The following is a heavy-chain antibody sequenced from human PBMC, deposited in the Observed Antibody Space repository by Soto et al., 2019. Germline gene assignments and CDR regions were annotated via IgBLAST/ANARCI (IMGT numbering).Heavy chain of an antibody. Sequence: QVPLVQSGAEVKKPGSSVTVSCKASGGTFSSYAIHWVRQAPGQGLEWMGGIIPMYGPAKYAQRFQGRVTITADESTTTGYMELTSLRSQDTAVYYCARVTSMVRGVIDNWFDPWGHGTLVTVSS. V-gene: IGHV1-69*01. CDR1: GGTFSSYA. D-gene: IGHD3-10*01. J-gene: IGHJ5*02. CDR2: IIPMYGPA. CDR3: ARVTSMVRGVIDNWFDP.